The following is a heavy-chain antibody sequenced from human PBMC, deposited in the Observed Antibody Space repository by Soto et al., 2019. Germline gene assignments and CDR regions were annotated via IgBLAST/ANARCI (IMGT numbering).Heavy chain of an antibody. CDR1: GGTFSSYA. CDR3: ARDSSSPLQFNYYYYGMDV. CDR2: IIPIFGTA. Sequence: GASVKVSCKASGGTFSSYAISWVRQAPGQGLEWMGGIIPIFGTANYAQKFQGRVTITADASTSTAYMELRSLRSDDTAVYYCARDSSSPLQFNYYYYGMDVWGQGTTVTVSS. J-gene: IGHJ6*02. V-gene: IGHV1-69*13. D-gene: IGHD4-4*01.